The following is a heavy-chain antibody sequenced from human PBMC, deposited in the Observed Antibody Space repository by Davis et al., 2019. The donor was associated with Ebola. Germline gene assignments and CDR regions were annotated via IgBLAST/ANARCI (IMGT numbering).Heavy chain of an antibody. V-gene: IGHV3-23*01. CDR2: ISGSGGST. D-gene: IGHD1-26*01. Sequence: PGGSLRLSCAASGFTFSSYAMSWVRQVPGKGLEWVSAISGSGGSTYYADSVKGRFTISRDNSKNTLYLQMNSLRAEDTAVYYCARDSPLGGSPWNYYYGMDVWGQGTTVTVSS. CDR3: ARDSPLGGSPWNYYYGMDV. CDR1: GFTFSSYA. J-gene: IGHJ6*02.